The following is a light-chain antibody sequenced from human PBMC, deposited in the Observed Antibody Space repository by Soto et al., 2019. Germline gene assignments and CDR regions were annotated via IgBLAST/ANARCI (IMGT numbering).Light chain of an antibody. V-gene: IGKV3D-15*01. CDR2: GAS. CDR3: QEYNTWPWT. CDR1: QSINSD. Sequence: EIVMTQSPATLSVSPGETTRLSCRASQSINSDVAWYQQKVGQTPRLLIHGASTRATGIAARFSGSGSGTDFTLTISSLESEDFAVYYCQEYNTWPWTFGQGTKVDIK. J-gene: IGKJ1*01.